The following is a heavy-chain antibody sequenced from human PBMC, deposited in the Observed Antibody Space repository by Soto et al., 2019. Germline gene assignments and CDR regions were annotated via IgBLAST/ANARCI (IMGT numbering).Heavy chain of an antibody. V-gene: IGHV3-33*04. CDR2: IWSEGNNK. J-gene: IGHJ4*02. CDR1: GFIFSNYG. D-gene: IGHD3-10*01. CDR3: ARSLRGGFGENDY. Sequence: QVQLVESGGGVVQPGTSLRLSCAASGFIFSNYGMHWVRQAPGKGLEWGAVIWSEGNNKNFADSVKGRFSIARDNSKNTLYLQMNSLRAEDTAVYYCARSLRGGFGENDYWGQGTLVIVSS.